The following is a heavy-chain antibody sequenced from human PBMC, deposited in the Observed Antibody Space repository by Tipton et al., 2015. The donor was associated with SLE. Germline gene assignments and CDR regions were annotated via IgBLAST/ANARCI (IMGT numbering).Heavy chain of an antibody. J-gene: IGHJ4*02. CDR3: ARDGPVTGGPRGYFDY. V-gene: IGHV3-30*04. Sequence: SLRLSCAASGFTFSSYAMHWVRQAPGKGLEWVAVISYGGSNKYYADSVKGRFTISRDNSKNTLYLQMNSLRAEDTAVYYCARDGPVTGGPRGYFDYWGQGTLVTVSS. D-gene: IGHD7-27*01. CDR1: GFTFSSYA. CDR2: ISYGGSNK.